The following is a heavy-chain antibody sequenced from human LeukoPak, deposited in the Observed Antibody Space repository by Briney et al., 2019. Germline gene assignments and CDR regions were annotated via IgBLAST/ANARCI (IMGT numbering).Heavy chain of an antibody. CDR2: ISWNSGSI. D-gene: IGHD5-18*01. Sequence: MEWVSGISWNSGSIGYADSVKGRFTISRDTAKNSLYLQMNSLRAEYTALYYCAKDGVCRSYGYSFDNWGHGTLVTVSS. V-gene: IGHV3-9*01. CDR3: AKDGVCRSYGYSFDN. J-gene: IGHJ4*01.